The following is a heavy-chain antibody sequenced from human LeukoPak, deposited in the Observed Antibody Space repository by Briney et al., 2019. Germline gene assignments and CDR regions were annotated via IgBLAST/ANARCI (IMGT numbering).Heavy chain of an antibody. CDR1: GVSIRSTNYS. CDR2: FDYRGTT. Sequence: TTSETLSLTCSVSGVSIRSTNYSWGWIRQPPGKGLEWIGTFDYRGTTYYNPSLKSRVSIFADTTKNDFSLKLTSVTATDTAVYFCVRRNSRGYDGGEYFDYWGQGSLVAVSS. D-gene: IGHD3-16*01. CDR3: VRRNSRGYDGGEYFDY. V-gene: IGHV4-39*02. J-gene: IGHJ4*02.